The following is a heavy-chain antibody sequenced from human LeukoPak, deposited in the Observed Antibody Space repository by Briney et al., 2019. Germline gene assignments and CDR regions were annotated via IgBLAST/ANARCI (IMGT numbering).Heavy chain of an antibody. CDR3: AKMGRRAEGLADY. J-gene: IGHJ4*02. V-gene: IGHV3-30*02. Sequence: GGSLRLSCAASGFTFSNYGMHWVRQAPGKGLEWVAFIRYDGSNKYYADSVKGRFTISRDNSKNTLYLQMNSLRAEDTAVYYCAKMGRRAEGLADYWGQGTLVTVSS. CDR1: GFTFSNYG. CDR2: IRYDGSNK.